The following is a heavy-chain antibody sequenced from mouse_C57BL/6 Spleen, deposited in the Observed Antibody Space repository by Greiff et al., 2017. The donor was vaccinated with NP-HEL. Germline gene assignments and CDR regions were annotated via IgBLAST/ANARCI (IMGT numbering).Heavy chain of an antibody. V-gene: IGHV5-6*01. CDR3: AKEGANDGYRMDY. CDR1: GFTFSSYG. J-gene: IGHJ4*01. Sequence: EVQGVESGGDLVKPGGSLKLSCAASGFTFSSYGMSWVRQTPDKRLEWVATISSGGSYTYYPDSVKGRFTSSRDNAKTTLYLQMSSLTSEDTAMYYCAKEGANDGYRMDYWGQGTSVTVSS. CDR2: ISSGGSYT. D-gene: IGHD2-3*01.